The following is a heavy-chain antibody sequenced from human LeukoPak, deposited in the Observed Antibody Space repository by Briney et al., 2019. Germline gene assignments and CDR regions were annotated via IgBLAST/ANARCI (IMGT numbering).Heavy chain of an antibody. Sequence: GGSLRLSCAASGFTFSSYEMNWVRQAPGKGLEWVSYISSSGSTIYYADSVKGRFTISRDNAKNSLYLQMNSLRAEDTAVYYCARGARLTMVRGVIRYFYMDVWGIGTTVTISS. CDR1: GFTFSSYE. D-gene: IGHD3-10*01. J-gene: IGHJ6*03. CDR3: ARGARLTMVRGVIRYFYMDV. V-gene: IGHV3-48*03. CDR2: ISSSGSTI.